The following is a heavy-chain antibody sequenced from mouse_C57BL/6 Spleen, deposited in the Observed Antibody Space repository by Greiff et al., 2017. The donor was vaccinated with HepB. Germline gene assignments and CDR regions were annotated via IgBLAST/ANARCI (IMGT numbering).Heavy chain of an antibody. D-gene: IGHD1-2*01. V-gene: IGHV1-64*01. Sequence: QVQLQQPGAELVKPGASVKLSCKASGYTFTSYWMHWVKQRPGQGLEWIGMIHPNSGSTNYNEKFKSKATLTVDKSSSTAYMQLSSLTSEDSAVYYCARVTTAEEVSFWGQGTTLTVSS. CDR1: GYTFTSYW. CDR2: IHPNSGST. CDR3: ARVTTAEEVSF. J-gene: IGHJ2*01.